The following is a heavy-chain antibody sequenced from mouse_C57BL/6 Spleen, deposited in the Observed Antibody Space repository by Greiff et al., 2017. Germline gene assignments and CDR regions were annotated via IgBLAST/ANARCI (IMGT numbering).Heavy chain of an antibody. CDR1: GYTFTGYW. CDR2: ILPGSGST. D-gene: IGHD2-4*01. CDR3: ARPSFYYDYDGVAY. V-gene: IGHV1-9*01. Sequence: VQLQESGAELMKPGASVKLSCKATGYTFTGYWIEWVKQRPGHGLEWIGEILPGSGSTNYNEKFKGKATFTADTSSNPAYMQLRSLTTGDSAIYDCARPSFYYDYDGVAYWGQGTLVTVSA. J-gene: IGHJ3*01.